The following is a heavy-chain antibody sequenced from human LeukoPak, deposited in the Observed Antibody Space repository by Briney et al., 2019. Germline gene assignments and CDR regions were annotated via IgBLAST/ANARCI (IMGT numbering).Heavy chain of an antibody. CDR2: INHSGST. D-gene: IGHD6-19*01. CDR1: GGSFSGYY. CDR3: AHGGYSSGWYGELIDY. Sequence: PSETLSLTCAVYGGSFSGYYWSWIRQPPGKGLEWIGEINHSGSTNYNPSLKSRVTISVDTSKNQFSLKLSSVTAADTAVYYCAHGGYSSGWYGELIDYWGQGTLVTVSS. J-gene: IGHJ4*02. V-gene: IGHV4-34*01.